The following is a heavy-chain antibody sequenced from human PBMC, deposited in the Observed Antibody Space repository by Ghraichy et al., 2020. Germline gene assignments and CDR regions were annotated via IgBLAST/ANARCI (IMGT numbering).Heavy chain of an antibody. V-gene: IGHV3-23*01. D-gene: IGHD1-20*01. CDR3: AKDVVPAMLSGTILYYFDY. CDR2: ISGSGDST. Sequence: GGSLRLSCAASGFTFSNYAMDWVRQAPGKGLEWVSGISGSGDSTFYADSVKGRFTISRDNSKNTLYLQMNSLRAEDTAVYYCAKDVVPAMLSGTILYYFDYCGQGTLVTVSS. CDR1: GFTFSNYA. J-gene: IGHJ4*02.